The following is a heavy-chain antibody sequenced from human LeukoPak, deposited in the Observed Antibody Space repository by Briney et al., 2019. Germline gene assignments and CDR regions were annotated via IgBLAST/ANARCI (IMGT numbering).Heavy chain of an antibody. Sequence: PGGSLRLSCTASGFTFSDHHMSWMRQAPGKGLEWVSYIGGSGAPIQYADSVKGRFTVSRDNADNSLFLQMDSLRAEDTAIYYCARDRRPSVYGGLDNWGQGTLVTVSS. D-gene: IGHD4/OR15-4a*01. J-gene: IGHJ4*02. CDR3: ARDRRPSVYGGLDN. V-gene: IGHV3-11*01. CDR1: GFTFSDHH. CDR2: IGGSGAPI.